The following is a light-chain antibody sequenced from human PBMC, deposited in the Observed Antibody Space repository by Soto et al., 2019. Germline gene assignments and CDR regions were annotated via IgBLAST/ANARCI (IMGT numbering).Light chain of an antibody. Sequence: QSALTLPASVSGSPGQSITISCAGTKSDIGDNNSVSWYEQYPGKTPKLIIYNVSSRPSGVSNRVSGLKSGNTASLTISGLQAEDEAAYYCCSYRSTNTLVFGGGTTLTVL. CDR3: CSYRSTNTLV. J-gene: IGLJ3*02. CDR1: KSDIGDNNS. CDR2: NVS. V-gene: IGLV2-14*03.